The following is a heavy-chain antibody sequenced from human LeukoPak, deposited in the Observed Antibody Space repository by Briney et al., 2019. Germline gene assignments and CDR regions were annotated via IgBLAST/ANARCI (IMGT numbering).Heavy chain of an antibody. D-gene: IGHD3-10*01. CDR1: GGSIGSYY. CDR2: IYYSGST. V-gene: IGHV4-59*08. Sequence: SETLSLTCTVSGGSIGSYYWSWIRQPPGKGLEWIGYIYYSGSTNYNPSLKSRVTISVDTSKNQFSLKLSSVTAADTAVYYCARQVGRSGSVFDYWGQGTLVTVSS. CDR3: ARQVGRSGSVFDY. J-gene: IGHJ4*02.